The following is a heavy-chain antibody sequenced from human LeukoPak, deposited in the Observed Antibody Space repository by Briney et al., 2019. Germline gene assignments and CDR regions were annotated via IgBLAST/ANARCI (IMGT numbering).Heavy chain of an antibody. CDR3: ARDGVGASPVDY. V-gene: IGHV3-21*04. CDR1: GFTFSSYS. J-gene: IGHJ4*02. CDR2: ISSSSSYI. Sequence: PGGSLRLSCAASGFTFSSYSMNWVRQAPGKGLEWVSSISSSSSYIYYADSVKGRFTISRDNAKNSLYLQMNSLRAEDTAVYYCARDGVGASPVDYWGQGTLVTVSS. D-gene: IGHD1-26*01.